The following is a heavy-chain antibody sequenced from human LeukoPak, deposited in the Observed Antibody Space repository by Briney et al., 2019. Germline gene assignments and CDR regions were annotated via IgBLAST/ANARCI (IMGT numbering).Heavy chain of an antibody. J-gene: IGHJ4*02. CDR1: GFTLSVYY. D-gene: IGHD6-19*01. CDR2: ISSSNSYI. V-gene: IGHV3-21*01. CDR3: ARDQGLLVVAGRFGY. Sequence: GGSLRLSCEASGFTLSVYYMSWFRQAPGKGLEWVSSISSSNSYIYNADSVKGRFTISRDNAKNSLYLQMNSLRAEDTAVYYCARDQGLLVVAGRFGYWGQGTLVTVSS.